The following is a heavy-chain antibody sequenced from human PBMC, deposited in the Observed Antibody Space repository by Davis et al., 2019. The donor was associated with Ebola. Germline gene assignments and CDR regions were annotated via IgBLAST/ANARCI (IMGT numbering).Heavy chain of an antibody. J-gene: IGHJ4*02. V-gene: IGHV1-18*01. D-gene: IGHD3-10*01. CDR1: RYTFTRYG. CDR2: ISAYNGNT. CDR3: ARAVSYYGSGIDY. Sequence: SVNVSCMPSRYTFTRYGIRWVRQPPAQGLAWMGWISAYNGNTNYAQKLQGRVTMTTYTSTSPAYMELRSLRSDDTAVYYCARAVSYYGSGIDYWGQGTLVTVSS.